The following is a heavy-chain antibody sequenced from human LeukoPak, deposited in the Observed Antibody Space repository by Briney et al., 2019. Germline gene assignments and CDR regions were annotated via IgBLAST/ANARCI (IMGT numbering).Heavy chain of an antibody. CDR1: GFTVSSNY. D-gene: IGHD4-17*01. J-gene: IGHJ4*02. CDR2: IYSGGST. V-gene: IGHV3-53*01. Sequence: GGSLRLSCAASGFTVSSNYMSWVRQAPGKGLEWVSVIYSGGSTYYADSVKGRFTISRDNSKNTLYLQMNSLRAEDTAVYYCARVLLDYGDSPFDYWGQGTLVTVSS. CDR3: ARVLLDYGDSPFDY.